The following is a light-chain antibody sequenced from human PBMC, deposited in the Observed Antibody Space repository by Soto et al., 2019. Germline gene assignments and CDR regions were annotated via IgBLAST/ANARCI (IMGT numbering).Light chain of an antibody. Sequence: QSVLTQPPSVSGAPGQTVTISCTGSSSNIGAHFDVHWYQQLPGTAPRLLIYSNTNRPSGVPDRFSGSKSGTSASLAITGRQVEDEADYYCQSYDGSLSGWVFGGGTKLTVL. V-gene: IGLV1-40*01. CDR1: SSNIGAHFD. CDR2: SNT. J-gene: IGLJ3*02. CDR3: QSYDGSLSGWV.